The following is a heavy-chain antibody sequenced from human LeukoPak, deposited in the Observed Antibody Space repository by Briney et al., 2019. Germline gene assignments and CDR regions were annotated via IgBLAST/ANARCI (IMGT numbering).Heavy chain of an antibody. CDR1: GFTFSSYG. CDR2: ISYDGSNT. CDR3: ARRGYSYGYADY. V-gene: IGHV3-30*03. J-gene: IGHJ4*01. D-gene: IGHD5-18*01. Sequence: GRCLRLSCAASGFTFSSYGMHWVRQAPGKGLDWVAVISYDGSNTYYADSLKGRFTISRDNSKNTLHLQMNSLRAEDTAVYHCARRGYSYGYADYWGDGTLITVSS.